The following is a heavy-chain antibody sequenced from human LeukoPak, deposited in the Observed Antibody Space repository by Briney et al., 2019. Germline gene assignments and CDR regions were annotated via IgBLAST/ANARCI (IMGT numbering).Heavy chain of an antibody. D-gene: IGHD3-22*01. CDR2: IYHSGST. J-gene: IGHJ5*02. CDR3: ARHVSDYYDSSGYYYHNWFDP. Sequence: SETLSLTCTVSGGSISSGDYYWGWIRQPPGKGLEWIGSIYHSGSTYYNPSLKSRVTISVDTSKNQFSLKLSSVTATDTAVYYCARHVSDYYDSSGYYYHNWFDPWGQGTLVTVSS. V-gene: IGHV4-39*01. CDR1: GGSISSGDYY.